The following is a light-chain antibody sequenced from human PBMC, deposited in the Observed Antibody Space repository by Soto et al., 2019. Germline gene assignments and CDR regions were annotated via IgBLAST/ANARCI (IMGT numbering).Light chain of an antibody. CDR2: GAS. J-gene: IGKJ1*01. CDR3: QQYGRSPPSWT. CDR1: QSVSSSY. Sequence: ETVLTQSPGTLSLSPGERATLSCRASQSVSSSYLAWYQQKPGQAPRLLIYGASSRATGIPDRFSGSGSGTDFTLTISRLEPEGFAVYYCQQYGRSPPSWTFGQGTKVEIK. V-gene: IGKV3-20*01.